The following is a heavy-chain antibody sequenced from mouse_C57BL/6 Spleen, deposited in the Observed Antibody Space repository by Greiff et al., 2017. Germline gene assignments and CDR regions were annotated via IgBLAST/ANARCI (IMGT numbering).Heavy chain of an antibody. J-gene: IGHJ1*03. D-gene: IGHD1-1*01. V-gene: IGHV1-18*01. Sequence: VQLQQSGPELVKPGASVKIPCKASGYTFTDYNMDWVKQSHGKSLEWIGDINPNNGGTIYNQKFKGKATLTVDKSSSTAYMELRSLTSEDTAVYYCARGRYDGSSWYFDVWGTGTTVTVSS. CDR1: GYTFTDYN. CDR3: ARGRYDGSSWYFDV. CDR2: INPNNGGT.